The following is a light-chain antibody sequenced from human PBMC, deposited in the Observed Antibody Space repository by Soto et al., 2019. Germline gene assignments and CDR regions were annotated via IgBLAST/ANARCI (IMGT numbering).Light chain of an antibody. CDR1: QSVSSD. J-gene: IGKJ4*01. CDR2: GVS. CDR3: QHYDESPLT. V-gene: IGKV3-15*01. Sequence: EIVMTQSPATLSVSPGERATLSCRASQSVSSDLVWYQQKPAHAPRLLIYGVSNKTTGIPARFSGSGYGTDFTLTISGLQPEDFAIYYCQHYDESPLTFGGGTKLEIK.